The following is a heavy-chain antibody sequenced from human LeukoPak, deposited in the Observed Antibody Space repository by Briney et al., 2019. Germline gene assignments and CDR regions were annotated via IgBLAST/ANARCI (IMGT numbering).Heavy chain of an antibody. D-gene: IGHD3-10*01. CDR2: ISGSGCST. CDR1: GFTFSSYA. J-gene: IGHJ4*02. V-gene: IGHV3-23*01. Sequence: GGSLRLSCAASGFTFSSYAMRWVRQAPGKGLEWVSAISGSGCSTYYADSVKGRFTISRDNSKNTLYLQMNSLRAEDTAVYYCAKDLEDYCSPFDDWGQGTLVTVSS. CDR3: AKDLEDYCSPFDD.